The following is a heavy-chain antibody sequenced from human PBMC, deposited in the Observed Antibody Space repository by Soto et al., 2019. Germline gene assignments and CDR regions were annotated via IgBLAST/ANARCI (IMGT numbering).Heavy chain of an antibody. CDR1: GGSISSYY. CDR3: ARATSEDIVVVPVAGWFDP. CDR2: IYYSGST. Sequence: QVQLQESGPGLVKPSETLSLTCTVSGGSISSYYWSWIRQPPGKGLEWIGYIYYSGSTNYNPSLKSRVTISVDTSKNQFSLKLSSVTAADTAVYYCARATSEDIVVVPVAGWFDPWGQGTLVTVSS. V-gene: IGHV4-59*01. D-gene: IGHD2-2*01. J-gene: IGHJ5*02.